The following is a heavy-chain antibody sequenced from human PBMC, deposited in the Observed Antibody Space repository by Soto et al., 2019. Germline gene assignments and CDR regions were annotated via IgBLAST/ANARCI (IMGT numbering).Heavy chain of an antibody. CDR3: ARDPHEFWTSYWFDP. V-gene: IGHV1-18*01. Sequence: ASVKVSCMTSGYTFNTYGINWLRQPPGQGLEWMGWISDYDGKTNYAEKFKGRVTLTTDKSTSTAYMELRSLRSDDTAIYYCARDPHEFWTSYWFDPWGQGTPVTVSS. CDR1: GYTFNTYG. CDR2: ISDYDGKT. D-gene: IGHD3-3*01. J-gene: IGHJ5*02.